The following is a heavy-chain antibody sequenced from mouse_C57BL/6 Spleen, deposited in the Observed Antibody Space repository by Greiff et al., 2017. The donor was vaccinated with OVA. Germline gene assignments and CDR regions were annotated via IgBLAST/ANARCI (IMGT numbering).Heavy chain of an antibody. V-gene: IGHV1-82*01. CDR1: GYAFSSSW. CDR2: IYPGDGDT. Sequence: QVQLQQSGPELVKPGASVKISCKASGYAFSSSWMNWVKQRPGKGLEWIGRIYPGDGDTNYNGKFKGKATLTADKSASTAYMQLSSLTSEESAVYFCARSGGLYFDYWGQGTTLTVSS. D-gene: IGHD1-1*02. CDR3: ARSGGLYFDY. J-gene: IGHJ2*01.